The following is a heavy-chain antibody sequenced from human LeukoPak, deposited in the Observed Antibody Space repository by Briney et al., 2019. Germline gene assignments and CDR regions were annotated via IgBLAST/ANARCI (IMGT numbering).Heavy chain of an antibody. V-gene: IGHV4-39*07. CDR1: GGSISSSSYY. CDR3: ARERFNPRDESEAFDI. Sequence: SETLSLTCTVSGGSISSSSYYWGWIRQPPGKGLEWIGSIYYSGSTYYNPSLKSRVTISVDTSKNQFSLKLSSVTAADTAVYYCARERFNPRDESEAFDIWGHGTMVTVSS. CDR2: IYYSGST. J-gene: IGHJ3*02. D-gene: IGHD2-21*01.